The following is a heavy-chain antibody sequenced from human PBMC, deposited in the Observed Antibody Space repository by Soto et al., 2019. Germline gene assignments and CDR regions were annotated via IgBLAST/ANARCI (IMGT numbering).Heavy chain of an antibody. CDR3: ARVNIAAYYFDY. V-gene: IGHV4-59*01. CDR2: IYYSGST. J-gene: IGHJ4*02. Sequence: SETLSLTCTVSGGSISSYYWSWIRQPPGKGLEWIGYIYYSGSTNYNPSLKSRVTISVDTSKNQFSLKLSSVTAADTAVYYCARVNIAAYYFDYWGQGTLVTVSS. D-gene: IGHD6-13*01. CDR1: GGSISSYY.